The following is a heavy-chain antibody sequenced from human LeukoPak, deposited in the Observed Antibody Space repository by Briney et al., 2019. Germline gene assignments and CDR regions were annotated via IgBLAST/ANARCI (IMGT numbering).Heavy chain of an antibody. J-gene: IGHJ4*02. D-gene: IGHD5-18*01. V-gene: IGHV1-69*04. CDR1: GGTFSSYA. CDR2: IIPILGIA. CDR3: ARANSYTAMDPFDY. Sequence: GSSVKVSCKASGGTFSSYAISWVRQAPGQGLEWMGRIIPILGIANYAQKFQGRVTITADKSTSTACMELGSLRSEDTAVYYCARANSYTAMDPFDYWGQGTLVTVSS.